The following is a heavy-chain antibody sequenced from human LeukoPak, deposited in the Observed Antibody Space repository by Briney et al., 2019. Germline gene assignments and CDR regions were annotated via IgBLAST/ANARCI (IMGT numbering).Heavy chain of an antibody. CDR1: GYTFTGYY. D-gene: IGHD6-19*01. Sequence: ASVKVSCKASGYTFTGYYMHWVRQAPGQGLEWMGWINPNSGGTNYAQKFQGRVTMTRDTSISTAYMELSRLRSDDTAVYYCARVGAVADYYYGMDVWGQGTTVTVSS. CDR2: INPNSGGT. CDR3: ARVGAVADYYYGMDV. V-gene: IGHV1-2*02. J-gene: IGHJ6*02.